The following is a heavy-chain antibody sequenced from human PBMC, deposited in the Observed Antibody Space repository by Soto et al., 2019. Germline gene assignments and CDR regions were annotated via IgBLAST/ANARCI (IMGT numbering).Heavy chain of an antibody. CDR1: GYSISSGYY. V-gene: IGHV4-38-2*02. J-gene: IGHJ4*02. Sequence: SETLSLTGAFSGYSISSGYYWGWIRPPPGKGLEWIGSIYHSGSTYYNPSLKSRVTISVDTSKNQFSLKLSSVTAADTAVYYCARDRYYGSGSYYLAQYFDYWGQGTRVPVSS. CDR2: IYHSGST. CDR3: ARDRYYGSGSYYLAQYFDY. D-gene: IGHD3-10*01.